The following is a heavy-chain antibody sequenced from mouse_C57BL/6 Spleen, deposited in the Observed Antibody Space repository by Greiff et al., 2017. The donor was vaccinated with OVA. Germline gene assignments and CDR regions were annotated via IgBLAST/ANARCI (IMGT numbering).Heavy chain of an antibody. CDR1: GFTFSNYW. J-gene: IGHJ4*01. CDR2: IRLKSDNYAT. Sequence: EVKLMESGGGLVQPGGSMKLSCVASGFTFSNYWMNWVRQSPEKGLEWVAQIRLKSDNYATHYAESVKGRFTISRDDSKSSVYLQMNNLRAEDTGIYYCTGGYYYGSSYLYAMDYWGQGTSVTVSS. V-gene: IGHV6-3*01. D-gene: IGHD1-1*01. CDR3: TGGYYYGSSYLYAMDY.